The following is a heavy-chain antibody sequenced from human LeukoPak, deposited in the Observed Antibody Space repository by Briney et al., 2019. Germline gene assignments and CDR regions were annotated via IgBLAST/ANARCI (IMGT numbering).Heavy chain of an antibody. CDR1: GFTFGDYA. CDR2: IYYSGST. V-gene: IGHV4-59*01. Sequence: GSLRLSCTASGFTFGDYAMSWFRQAPGKGLEWIGYIYYSGSTNYNPSLKSRVTISVDTSKNQFSLKLSSVTAADTAVYYCARGWDPWGQGTLVTVSS. CDR3: ARGWDP. J-gene: IGHJ5*02. D-gene: IGHD2-15*01.